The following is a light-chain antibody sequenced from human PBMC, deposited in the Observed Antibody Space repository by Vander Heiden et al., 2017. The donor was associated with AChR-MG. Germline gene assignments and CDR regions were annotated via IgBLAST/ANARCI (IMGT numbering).Light chain of an antibody. CDR2: GNT. CDR1: SSNIGAGYD. J-gene: IGLJ2*01. CDR3: QSYDSSPEWLGAV. Sequence: QSVLTQPPSVSGAPGPRVIISCTGSSSNIGAGYDVHWYQQLPGTAPKLLIYGNTNRPSGVPDRFSGSKSGTSAALVISGLQAEDEADYYCQSYDSSPEWLGAVFGGGTKLTVL. V-gene: IGLV1-40*01.